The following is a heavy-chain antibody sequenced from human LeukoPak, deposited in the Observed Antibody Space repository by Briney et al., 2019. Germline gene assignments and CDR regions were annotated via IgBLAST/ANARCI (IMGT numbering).Heavy chain of an antibody. CDR3: ARPRNYKRPMEY. J-gene: IGHJ4*02. Sequence: GESLKISCRGSGYSFTTYWIGWVRQMPGKGLEWMGIIFPGDSDTRYSPSFQGQVTISVDKSIATAYLQWGSLKASDTAMYYCARPRNYKRPMEYWGQGTLVTVSS. D-gene: IGHD1-14*01. CDR1: GYSFTTYW. V-gene: IGHV5-51*01. CDR2: IFPGDSDT.